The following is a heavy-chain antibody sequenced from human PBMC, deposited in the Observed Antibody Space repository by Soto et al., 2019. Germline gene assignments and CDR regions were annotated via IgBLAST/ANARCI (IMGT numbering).Heavy chain of an antibody. J-gene: IGHJ5*02. D-gene: IGHD1-1*01. Sequence: QVQLVQSGAEVKKPGASVKVSCKASGYTFTSYYMHWVRQAPGQGLEWMGIINPSGGSTSYAQKFQGRVTMTRDTSTSTVYMELSSLRSEDTAVYYCARDRTNGTLNNWFYPWGQGTLVTVSS. CDR2: INPSGGST. CDR1: GYTFTSYY. CDR3: ARDRTNGTLNNWFYP. V-gene: IGHV1-46*01.